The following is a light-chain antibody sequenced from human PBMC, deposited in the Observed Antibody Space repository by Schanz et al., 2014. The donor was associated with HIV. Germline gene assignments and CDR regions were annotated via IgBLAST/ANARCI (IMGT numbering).Light chain of an antibody. V-gene: IGLV6-57*04. CDR1: SGSIASNY. J-gene: IGLJ2*01. CDR3: QSYDITNPGI. CDR2: EDN. Sequence: NFMLTQPHSVSESPGKTVTISCNRSSGSIASNYVQWYQQRPGSAPTTVIYEDNQRPSGVPDRFSGSIDSSSNSATLSISGLETEDEADYYCQSYDITNPGIFGGGTKLTVL.